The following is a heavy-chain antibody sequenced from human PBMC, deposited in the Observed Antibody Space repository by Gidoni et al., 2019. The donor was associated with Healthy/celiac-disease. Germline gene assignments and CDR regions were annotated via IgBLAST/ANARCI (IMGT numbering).Heavy chain of an antibody. CDR2: ISSSSRYI. J-gene: IGHJ6*02. D-gene: IGHD3-10*01. CDR3: ATEWDRTRGVMQYYYYGMDV. V-gene: IGHV3-21*01. Sequence: EVQLVESGGGLVKPGGSLRLSCAASGFTFSSYSMNWVRQAPGKGLEWVSSISSSSRYIYYADSVKGRFTISRDNAKNSLYLQMNSLRAEDTAVYYCATEWDRTRGVMQYYYYGMDVWGQGTTVTVSS. CDR1: GFTFSSYS.